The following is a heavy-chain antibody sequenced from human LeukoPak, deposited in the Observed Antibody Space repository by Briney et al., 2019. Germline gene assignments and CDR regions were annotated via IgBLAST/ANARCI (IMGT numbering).Heavy chain of an antibody. D-gene: IGHD1-26*01. CDR3: ARGGQYSGSYYIPDAFDI. J-gene: IGHJ3*02. Sequence: ASVKVSCKASGYTFTGYYMHWVRQAPGQGLEWMGIINPSGGSTSFAQKFQGRVTMTRDMSTSTVYMELSSLRSEDTAVYYCARGGQYSGSYYIPDAFDIWGQGTMVTVSS. CDR1: GYTFTGYY. V-gene: IGHV1-46*01. CDR2: INPSGGST.